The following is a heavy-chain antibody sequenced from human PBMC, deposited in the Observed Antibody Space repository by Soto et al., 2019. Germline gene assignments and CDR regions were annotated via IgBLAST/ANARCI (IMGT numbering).Heavy chain of an antibody. CDR3: ARLGRYYQALDS. CDR1: DGSLSPNY. V-gene: IGHV4-59*08. J-gene: IGHJ4*02. D-gene: IGHD3-22*01. CDR2: IYYAGTT. Sequence: QVHLQESGPGLVKPSETLSLSCTVSDGSLSPNYWSWIRQPPGKGLEWIGYIYYAGTTTYNPSLNSRITISRDTPKNEFSVTLTSVTAADPAVYYCARLGRYYQALDSWGPGTLVTVSS.